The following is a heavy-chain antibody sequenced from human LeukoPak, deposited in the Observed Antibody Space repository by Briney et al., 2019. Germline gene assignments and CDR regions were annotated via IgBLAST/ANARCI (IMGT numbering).Heavy chain of an antibody. Sequence: SETLSLTCTVSGGPISSSSYYWGWIRQPPGKGLEWIGSIYYSGSTYYNPSLKSRVTISVDTSKNQFSLKLSSVTAADTAVYYCARHEGDGISAYYFDYWGQGTLVTVSS. CDR3: ARHEGDGISAYYFDY. J-gene: IGHJ4*02. CDR2: IYYSGST. CDR1: GGPISSSSYY. D-gene: IGHD2-21*01. V-gene: IGHV4-39*01.